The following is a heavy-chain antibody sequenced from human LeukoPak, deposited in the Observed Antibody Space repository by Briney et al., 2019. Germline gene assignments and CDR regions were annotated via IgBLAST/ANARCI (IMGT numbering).Heavy chain of an antibody. D-gene: IGHD5-24*01. CDR1: GYNFTSYW. CDR2: DYPGDSDT. V-gene: IGHV5-51*01. Sequence: TGESLKISCKGSGYNFTSYWIGWVRQMPGKGLEWMGIDYPGDSDTRYSPSLQGQVTISADKSINTSYLQWSSLKASDTAIYYCAKGRDGYNWDAFDIWGQGTMVTVSS. CDR3: AKGRDGYNWDAFDI. J-gene: IGHJ3*02.